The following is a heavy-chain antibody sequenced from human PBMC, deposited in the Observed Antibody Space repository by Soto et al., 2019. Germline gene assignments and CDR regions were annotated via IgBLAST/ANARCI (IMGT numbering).Heavy chain of an antibody. J-gene: IGHJ5*02. CDR3: ARDSSGYYWFDP. CDR1: GFSISSGYF. CDR2: IYHSGTT. Sequence: PXETLSLTCSVSGFSISSGYFWCWIRQPPGKGPEWLGSIYHSGTTYYNPSVKGRVTISVDTSKNQFSLKMSSVTAADTAVYYCARDSSGYYWFDPWGQGTLVTVYS. D-gene: IGHD3-22*01. V-gene: IGHV4-38-2*02.